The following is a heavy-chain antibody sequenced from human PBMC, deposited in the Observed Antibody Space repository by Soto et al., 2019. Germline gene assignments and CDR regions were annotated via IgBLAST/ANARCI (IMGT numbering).Heavy chain of an antibody. J-gene: IGHJ5*02. CDR2: IYCNDDK. Sequence: QITLKESGPTLVKPTQTLTLTCTFSGFSLSTSGVGVGWIRQPPGKALEWLALIYCNDDKRYSPSLKSRLTITKDTSKNQVVLTMTNMDPVDTATYYCAHRRSNPRGRDWFDPWGQGTLVTVSS. V-gene: IGHV2-5*01. D-gene: IGHD1-26*01. CDR3: AHRRSNPRGRDWFDP. CDR1: GFSLSTSGVG.